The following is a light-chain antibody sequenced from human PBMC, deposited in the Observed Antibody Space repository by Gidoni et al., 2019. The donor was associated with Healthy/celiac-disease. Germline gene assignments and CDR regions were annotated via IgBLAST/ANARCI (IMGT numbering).Light chain of an antibody. Sequence: EIVLTQSPATLSVSPGERATLSCRASQSVSSNLAWYQQKPGQAPRLLIYGASTRATGIPARFSGSGYGTEFTLTISSLQSEDFAVYYCQQYNNWPPWTCGQXTKVEIK. CDR2: GAS. J-gene: IGKJ1*01. CDR3: QQYNNWPPWT. V-gene: IGKV3-15*01. CDR1: QSVSSN.